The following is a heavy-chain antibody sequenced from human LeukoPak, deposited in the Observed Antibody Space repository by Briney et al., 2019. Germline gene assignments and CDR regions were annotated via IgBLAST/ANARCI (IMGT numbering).Heavy chain of an antibody. CDR1: GGSISSYSW. CDR2: IHHNGRT. CDR3: ARHSPSYSRVDY. J-gene: IGHJ4*02. V-gene: IGHV4-4*02. Sequence: SETLSLTCAVSGGSISSYSWWSWFRQPPGKGLEWIGEIHHNGRTNYNPSLKSRVTISVDTSKNQFSLILSSVTAADTAVYYCARHSPSYSRVDYWGQGTLVTVSS. D-gene: IGHD4-11*01.